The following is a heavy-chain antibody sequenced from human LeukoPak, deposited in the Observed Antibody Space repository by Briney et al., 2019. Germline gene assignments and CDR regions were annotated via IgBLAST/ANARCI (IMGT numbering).Heavy chain of an antibody. CDR2: YEPEDGET. V-gene: IGHV1-24*01. Sequence: ASVKVSCKSSGYTLSVLPIHWVRQAPGKGLECMGGYEPEDGETFYTQEFQGRVTMTEDISTDTAYMELSSLRSDDTAMYYCATRTVPTAIHSAFDICGQGTMVTVSS. D-gene: IGHD2-2*02. CDR1: GYTLSVLP. J-gene: IGHJ3*02. CDR3: ATRTVPTAIHSAFDI.